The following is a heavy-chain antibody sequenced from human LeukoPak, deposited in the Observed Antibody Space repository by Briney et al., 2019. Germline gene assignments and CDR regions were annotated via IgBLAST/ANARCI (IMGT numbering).Heavy chain of an antibody. CDR1: GFTRTSLA. CDR2: IQDDGRES. V-gene: IGHV3-30*02. J-gene: IGHJ3*02. Sequence: GGSLRLSCAASGFTRTSLAMDWVRQNPVKGLEWVAFIQDDGRESRYADSVKGRFTISRDNAKNTLYLQMKSLRAEDTAVYYCTRRGASTGAFDIWGQGTMVTVSS. D-gene: IGHD1-26*01. CDR3: TRRGASTGAFDI.